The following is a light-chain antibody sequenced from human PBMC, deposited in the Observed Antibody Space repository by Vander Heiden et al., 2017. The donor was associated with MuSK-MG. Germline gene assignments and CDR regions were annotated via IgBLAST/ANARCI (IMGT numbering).Light chain of an antibody. CDR1: QSISTY. J-gene: IGKJ2*01. V-gene: IGKV1-39*01. CDR3: QQSYSPLYT. CDR2: AAF. Sequence: DIQLTHSPSSLSASVGDRVTITCRASQSISTYLNWYQQKPGRAPKLLISAAFSLQSGVPSRFSGSRSGTDFTLTISSLQPEDFATYYCQQSYSPLYTFGQGTKLEIK.